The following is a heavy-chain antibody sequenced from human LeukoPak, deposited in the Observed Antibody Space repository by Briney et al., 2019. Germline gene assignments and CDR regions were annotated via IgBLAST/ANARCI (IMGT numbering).Heavy chain of an antibody. CDR1: GGSIGSSNYY. D-gene: IGHD2/OR15-2a*01. CDR2: IFYSGNT. Sequence: SETLSLTCTVSGGSIGSSNYYWGWIRQPPGKGLEWIGHIFYSGNTYYNPSLKSRVTISVDTSKNQFSLHLTPVTAADTATYYCARRGITYSTSFFAFWGQGTLVTVSS. V-gene: IGHV4-39*01. CDR3: ARRGITYSTSFFAF. J-gene: IGHJ4*02.